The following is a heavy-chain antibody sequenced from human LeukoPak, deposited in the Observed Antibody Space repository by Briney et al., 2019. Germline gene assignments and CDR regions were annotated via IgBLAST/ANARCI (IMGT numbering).Heavy chain of an antibody. D-gene: IGHD1-14*01. Sequence: GGSLRLSCAASGFVFSSYWMSWVRQAPGKGLEWVANIKEEGSEQYYVDSLRGRFTISRDNAENSLYLQMNSLRAEDTAVYYCARDSFETDIDYWGQGTLVTVSS. CDR1: GFVFSSYW. J-gene: IGHJ4*02. CDR2: IKEEGSEQ. V-gene: IGHV3-7*01. CDR3: ARDSFETDIDY.